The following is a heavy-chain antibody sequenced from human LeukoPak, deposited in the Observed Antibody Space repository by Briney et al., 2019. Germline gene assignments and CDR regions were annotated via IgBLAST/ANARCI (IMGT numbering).Heavy chain of an antibody. CDR2: ISYDGSNK. D-gene: IGHD6-6*01. V-gene: IGHV3-30*18. CDR3: AKGNSSSGGFDY. CDR1: GFSFPYG. Sequence: GSLRLSCEASGFSFPYGMSWVRQAPGKGLEWVAVISYDGSNKYYADSVKGRFTISRDNSKNTLYLQMNSLRAEDTAVYYCAKGNSSSGGFDYWGQGTLVTVSS. J-gene: IGHJ4*02.